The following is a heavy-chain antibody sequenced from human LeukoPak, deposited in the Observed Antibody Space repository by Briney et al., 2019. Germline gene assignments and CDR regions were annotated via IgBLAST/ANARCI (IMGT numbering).Heavy chain of an antibody. D-gene: IGHD3-10*01. J-gene: IGHJ3*02. CDR2: IYYTGST. Sequence: SETLSLTCTISGGSISSYYWSWIRQPPGKGLEWLGYIYYTGSTNHNPSLKSRFTISVETSKNQFSLKLSSVTAAATAVYYCARVGGGLLLWFGELLQSSHPFDIRGQGTMVTVSS. V-gene: IGHV4-59*01. CDR1: GGSISSYY. CDR3: ARVGGGLLLWFGELLQSSHPFDI.